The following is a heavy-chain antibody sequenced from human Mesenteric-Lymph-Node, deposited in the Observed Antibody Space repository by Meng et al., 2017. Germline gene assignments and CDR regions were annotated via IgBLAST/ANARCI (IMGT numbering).Heavy chain of an antibody. D-gene: IGHD4-17*01. CDR1: GFTFTSSA. Sequence: SVKVSCKASGFTFTSSAVQWLRQARGQRLEWIGWIVVGSGNTNYAQKFQERVTITRDMSTSTAYMELSSLRTEDTAVYYCAAFTYGDRPFYYWGQGTLVTVSS. J-gene: IGHJ4*02. V-gene: IGHV1-58*01. CDR3: AAFTYGDRPFYY. CDR2: IVVGSGNT.